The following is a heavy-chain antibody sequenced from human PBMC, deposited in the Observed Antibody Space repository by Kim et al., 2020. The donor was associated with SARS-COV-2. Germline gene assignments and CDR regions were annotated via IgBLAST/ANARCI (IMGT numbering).Heavy chain of an antibody. CDR3: ARDVLSIAAAGPVLDY. Sequence: GGSLRLSCAASGFTFSDYYMSWIRQAPGKGLEWVSYISSSGSTIYYADSVKGRFTISRDNAKNSLYLQMNSLRAEDTAVYYCARDVLSIAAAGPVLDYWGQGTLVTVSS. V-gene: IGHV3-11*01. CDR1: GFTFSDYY. J-gene: IGHJ4*02. CDR2: ISSSGSTI. D-gene: IGHD6-13*01.